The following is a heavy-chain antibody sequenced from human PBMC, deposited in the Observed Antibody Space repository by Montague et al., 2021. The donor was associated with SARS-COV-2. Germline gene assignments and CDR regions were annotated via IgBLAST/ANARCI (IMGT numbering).Heavy chain of an antibody. CDR3: TREGYQVLWSDYYYYGMDV. CDR2: INNSGST. V-gene: IGHV4-34*01. J-gene: IGHJ6*02. D-gene: IGHD2-2*01. Sequence: SDTLSLTCAVYGGSFSGYYWSWIRQPPGKGLEWIGEINNSGSTNXNPSLKSRVTISVDTSKNQFSLKLSSVTAADTAVYYCTREGYQVLWSDYYYYGMDVWGQGTTVTVSS. CDR1: GGSFSGYY.